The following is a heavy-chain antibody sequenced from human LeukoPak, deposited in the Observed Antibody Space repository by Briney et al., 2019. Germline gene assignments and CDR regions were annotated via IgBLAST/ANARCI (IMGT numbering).Heavy chain of an antibody. D-gene: IGHD1-26*01. V-gene: IGHV3-30*18. CDR3: AKASPTYSGSYLAVYFDL. J-gene: IGHJ2*01. CDR2: MSYDGTNT. CDR1: GFSFNNYG. Sequence: GGSLRLSCVASGFSFNNYGMHWVRQAPGKGLEWVAVMSYDGTNTFHTDSVKGRFTISRDNSKNTLFLQMNSLRDDDTAMYYCAKASPTYSGSYLAVYFDLWGRGTLVIVSS.